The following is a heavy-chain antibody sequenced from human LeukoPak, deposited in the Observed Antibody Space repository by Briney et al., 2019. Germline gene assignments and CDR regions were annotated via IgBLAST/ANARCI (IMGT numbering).Heavy chain of an antibody. CDR1: GFSVSNNY. Sequence: GGSLRLSCAASGFSVSNNYMSWVRQAPGKGLEWVSVIYSGGSTFYADPVKGRFTISRDNSKNTLYLQMNSLRAEDTAVYYCASDSYSPEYFQHWGQGTLVTVSS. J-gene: IGHJ1*01. D-gene: IGHD2-15*01. CDR2: IYSGGST. CDR3: ASDSYSPEYFQH. V-gene: IGHV3-66*01.